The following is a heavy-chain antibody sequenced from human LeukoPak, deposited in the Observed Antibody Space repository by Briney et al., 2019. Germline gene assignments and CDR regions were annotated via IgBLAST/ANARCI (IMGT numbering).Heavy chain of an antibody. CDR3: AKDSTSSSWYYFDY. Sequence: GGSLRLSCAASGFTFSSYWMTWVRQAPGKGLEWVSSISSSSSYIYYADSVKGRFTISRDNAKNSLYLQMNSLRAEDTAVYYCAKDSTSSSWYYFDYWGQGTLVTVSS. D-gene: IGHD6-13*01. J-gene: IGHJ4*02. CDR1: GFTFSSYW. V-gene: IGHV3-21*01. CDR2: ISSSSSYI.